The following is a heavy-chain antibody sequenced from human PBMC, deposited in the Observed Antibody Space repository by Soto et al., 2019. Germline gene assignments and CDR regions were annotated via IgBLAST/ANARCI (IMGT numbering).Heavy chain of an antibody. V-gene: IGHV4-39*01. J-gene: IGHJ6*02. CDR1: GGSISSSSYY. D-gene: IGHD3-16*01. CDR3: ASSYDYVWGSLYYYYGMDV. CDR2: IYYSGST. Sequence: TSETLSLTCTVSGGSISSSSYYWGWIRQPPGKGLEWIGSIYYSGSTYYNPSLKSRVTISVDTSKNQFSLKLSSVTAADTAVYYCASSYDYVWGSLYYYYGMDVWGQGTTVTVSS.